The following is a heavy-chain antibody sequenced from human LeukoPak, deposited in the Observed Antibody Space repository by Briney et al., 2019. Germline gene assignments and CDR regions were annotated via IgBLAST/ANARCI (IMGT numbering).Heavy chain of an antibody. Sequence: SETLSLTCTVSGGSISSYYWSWIRQPPGKGLEWIGYIYYSGSTNYNPSLKSRVTILVDTSKNQFSLKLSSVTAADTAVYYCAGTVDTAPTRGGMDVWGQGTTVTVSS. V-gene: IGHV4-59*08. J-gene: IGHJ6*02. CDR2: IYYSGST. CDR1: GGSISSYY. CDR3: AGTVDTAPTRGGMDV. D-gene: IGHD5-18*01.